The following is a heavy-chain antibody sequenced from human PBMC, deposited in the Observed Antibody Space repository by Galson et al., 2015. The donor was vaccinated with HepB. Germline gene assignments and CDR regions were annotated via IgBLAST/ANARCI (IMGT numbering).Heavy chain of an antibody. V-gene: IGHV1-69*13. J-gene: IGHJ4*02. CDR2: IIPIFGTA. D-gene: IGHD3-22*01. CDR3: ARGGGDYDSSGYYRFEY. CDR1: GGIFSSYG. Sequence: SVKVSCKASGGIFSSYGISWVRQAPGQGLEWMGGIIPIFGTANYAQKFQGRVTISADESTSTAYMELSSLRSDDTAEYYCARGGGDYDSSGYYRFEYWGQGALVTVSS.